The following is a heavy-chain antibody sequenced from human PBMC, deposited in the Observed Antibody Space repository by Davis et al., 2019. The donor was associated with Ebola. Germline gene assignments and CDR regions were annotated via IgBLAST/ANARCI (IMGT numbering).Heavy chain of an antibody. J-gene: IGHJ5*02. CDR1: GGTFSSYA. D-gene: IGHD3-9*01. CDR3: ARDPRYYDILTADWFDP. V-gene: IGHV1-69*13. CDR2: IIPIFGTA. Sequence: SVKVSCKASGGTFSSYAISWVRQAPGQGLEWMGGIIPIFGTANYAQKFQGRVTITADESTSTAYMELSSLRSEDTAVYYCARDPRYYDILTADWFDPWGQGTLVTVSS.